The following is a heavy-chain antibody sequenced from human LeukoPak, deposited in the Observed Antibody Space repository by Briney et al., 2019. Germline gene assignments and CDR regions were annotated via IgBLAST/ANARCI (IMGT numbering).Heavy chain of an antibody. CDR3: ARRNGGQLAPRFDY. CDR2: INHSGST. J-gene: IGHJ4*02. CDR1: GGSISSGDYY. D-gene: IGHD1-1*01. V-gene: IGHV4-39*07. Sequence: PSETLSLTCTVSGGSISSGDYYWSWIRQPPGKGLEWIGEINHSGSTNYNPSLKSRVTISVDTSKNQFSLKLSSVTAADTAVYYCARRNGGQLAPRFDYWGQGTLVTVSS.